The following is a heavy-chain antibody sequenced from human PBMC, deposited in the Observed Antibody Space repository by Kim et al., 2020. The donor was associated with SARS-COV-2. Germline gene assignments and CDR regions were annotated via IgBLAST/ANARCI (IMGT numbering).Heavy chain of an antibody. CDR3: ARDPGNSSGWSARILGVADY. CDR1: GFTFSSYG. D-gene: IGHD6-19*01. J-gene: IGHJ4*02. Sequence: GGSLRLSCAASGFTFSSYGMHWVRQAPGKGLEWVAVIWYDGSNKYYADSVKGRFTISRDNSKNTLYLQMNSLRAEDTAVYYCARDPGNSSGWSARILGVADYWGQGTLVTVSS. CDR2: IWYDGSNK. V-gene: IGHV3-33*01.